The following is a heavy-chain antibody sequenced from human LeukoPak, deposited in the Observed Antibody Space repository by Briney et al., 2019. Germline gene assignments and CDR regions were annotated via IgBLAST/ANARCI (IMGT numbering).Heavy chain of an antibody. CDR3: ARDTAVTVRSRFDP. Sequence: TSETLSLTCTVSGGSISSYYWSWIRQPAGKGLEWIGRIYTSGSTNYNPSLKSRVTMSVDTSKNQFSLKLSSVTAADTAVYYCARDTAVTVRSRFDPWGQGTLVTVSS. V-gene: IGHV4-4*07. D-gene: IGHD4-17*01. CDR2: IYTSGST. CDR1: GGSISSYY. J-gene: IGHJ5*02.